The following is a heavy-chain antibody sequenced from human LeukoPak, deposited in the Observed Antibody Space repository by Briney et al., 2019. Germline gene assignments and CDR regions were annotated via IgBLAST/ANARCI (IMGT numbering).Heavy chain of an antibody. V-gene: IGHV3-9*01. J-gene: IGHJ6*03. CDR1: GFTFDDYA. D-gene: IGHD1-26*01. Sequence: GGSLRLSCAASGFTFDDYAMHWVRQAPGKGLEWVSGINWDSGYIGYADSVKGRFTISRDNAKNSLYLQMSSLRAEDTALYYCARVGGTRDYYFYMDVWGKGTMVTVSS. CDR3: ARVGGTRDYYFYMDV. CDR2: INWDSGYI.